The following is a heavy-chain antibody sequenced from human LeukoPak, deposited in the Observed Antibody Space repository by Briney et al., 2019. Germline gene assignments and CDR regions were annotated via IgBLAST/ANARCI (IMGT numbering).Heavy chain of an antibody. CDR2: ISSSSSYT. J-gene: IGHJ4*02. V-gene: IGHV3-11*03. CDR1: GIPFSDYY. D-gene: IGHD6-13*01. Sequence: GGSLRLSCVVSGIPFSDYYMNWIRKAPGKGLEWISYISSSSSYTDYADSVKGRFTISRDNAKSALYLQMHSLRLEDTAVYYCAAGTAADFWSQGTLVTVSS. CDR3: AAGTAADF.